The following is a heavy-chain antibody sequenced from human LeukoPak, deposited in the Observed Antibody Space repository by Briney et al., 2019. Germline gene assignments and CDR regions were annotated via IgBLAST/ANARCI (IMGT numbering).Heavy chain of an antibody. CDR3: ARDSYVGAWDH. Sequence: SETLSLTCTVSGGSISSYYWSWIRQPPGKGLEWIGYIYYSGSTNYSPSLKSRVTISVDTSKNQFSLKLSSVTAADTAVYYCARDSYVGAWDHWGQGTLVTVSS. J-gene: IGHJ4*02. D-gene: IGHD1-26*01. CDR2: IYYSGST. CDR1: GGSISSYY. V-gene: IGHV4-59*01.